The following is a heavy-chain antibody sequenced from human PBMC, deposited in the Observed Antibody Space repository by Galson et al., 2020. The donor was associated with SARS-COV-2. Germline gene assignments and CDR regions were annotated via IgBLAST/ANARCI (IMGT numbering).Heavy chain of an antibody. V-gene: IGHV4-34*01. CDR2: INHSGST. J-gene: IGHJ4*02. Sequence: SETLSLTCAVYGGSFSGYYWSWIRQPPGKGLEWIGEINHSGSTNCNPSLKSRVTISVDTSKNQFSLKLSSVTAADTAVYYCASLFDYYDSSGYYVGDYWGQGTLVTVSS. CDR1: GGSFSGYY. CDR3: ASLFDYYDSSGYYVGDY. D-gene: IGHD3-22*01.